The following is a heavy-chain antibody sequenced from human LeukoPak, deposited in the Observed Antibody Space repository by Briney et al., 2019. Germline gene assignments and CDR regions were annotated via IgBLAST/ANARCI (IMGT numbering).Heavy chain of an antibody. CDR2: ISSSSSAI. J-gene: IGHJ4*02. D-gene: IGHD6-6*01. V-gene: IGHV3-48*01. CDR3: ARGGAARPDY. CDR1: GFTFSHYG. Sequence: PGGSLRLSCAASGFTFSHYGINWVRQTPGKGLEWVSYISSSSSAINYADSVRGRFTISRDNAKNSLYLQMNSLRPEDTAVYYCARGGAARPDYWGQGTLVTVSS.